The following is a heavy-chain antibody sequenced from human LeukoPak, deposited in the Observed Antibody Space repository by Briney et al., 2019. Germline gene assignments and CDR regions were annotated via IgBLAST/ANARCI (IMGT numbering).Heavy chain of an antibody. J-gene: IGHJ4*02. D-gene: IGHD6-25*01. V-gene: IGHV3-23*01. CDR1: GFTFSSYG. CDR3: ANSHKGIAAAGNPMDY. Sequence: GGSLRLSCAASGFTFSSYGMSWVRQAPGKGLEWVSAISGSGGSTYYADSVKGRFTVSRDNSKNTLYLQMNSLRAEDTAVYYCANSHKGIAAAGNPMDYWGQGTLVTVSS. CDR2: ISGSGGST.